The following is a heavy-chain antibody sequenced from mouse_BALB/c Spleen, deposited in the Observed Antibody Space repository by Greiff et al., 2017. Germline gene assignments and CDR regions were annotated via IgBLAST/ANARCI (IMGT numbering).Heavy chain of an antibody. CDR2: IRNKANGYTT. Sequence: EGKLMESGGGLVQPGGSLRLSCAASGFTFTDYYMSWVRQPPGKALEWLGFIRNKANGYTTEYSASVKGRFTISRDNSQSILYLQMNTLRAEDSATYYCARDDYGFAYWGQGTPVTVSA. J-gene: IGHJ3*01. D-gene: IGHD2-4*01. CDR1: GFTFTDYY. CDR3: ARDDYGFAY. V-gene: IGHV7-3*02.